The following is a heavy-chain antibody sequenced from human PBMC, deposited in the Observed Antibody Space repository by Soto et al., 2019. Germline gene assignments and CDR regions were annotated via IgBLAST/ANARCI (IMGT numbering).Heavy chain of an antibody. V-gene: IGHV3-23*01. Sequence: PGGSLRLSCAASGFTLSNYSMSWVRQAPGKGLEWVTGMKSVGRTYYADSDKGRFTISRDTSKNTLYLQLNSLRADDTAVVYCAKALQYSSSRDYFYYGMDVRGQGTPVTVSS. D-gene: IGHD6-6*01. CDR1: GFTLSNYS. CDR2: MKSVGRT. CDR3: AKALQYSSSRDYFYYGMDV. J-gene: IGHJ6*02.